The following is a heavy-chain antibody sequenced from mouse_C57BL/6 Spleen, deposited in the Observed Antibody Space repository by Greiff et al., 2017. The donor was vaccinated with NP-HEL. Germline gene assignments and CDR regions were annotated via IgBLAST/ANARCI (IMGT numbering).Heavy chain of an antibody. D-gene: IGHD1-1*01. V-gene: IGHV1-50*01. CDR2: IDPSDSYT. J-gene: IGHJ4*01. Sequence: QVQLQQPGAELVKPGASVKLSCKASGYTFTSYWMQWVKQRPGQGLEWIGEIDPSDSYTNYNQKFKGKATLTVDTSSSTAYMQLSSLTSEDSAVYYCARGDYGRTAMDYWGQGTSVTVSS. CDR1: GYTFTSYW. CDR3: ARGDYGRTAMDY.